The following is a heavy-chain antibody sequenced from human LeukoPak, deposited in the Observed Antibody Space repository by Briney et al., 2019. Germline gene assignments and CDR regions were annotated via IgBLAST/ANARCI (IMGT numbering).Heavy chain of an antibody. D-gene: IGHD6-19*01. CDR3: ARDSSGWYYFDY. CDR2: IIPIFGTA. Sequence: SVKVSCKASGGTFISYAISWVRQAPGQGREWMGGIIPIFGTANYAQKFQGRVTITTDESTSTAYMELSSLRSEDTAVYYCARDSSGWYYFDYWGQGTLVTVSS. V-gene: IGHV1-69*05. J-gene: IGHJ4*02. CDR1: GGTFISYA.